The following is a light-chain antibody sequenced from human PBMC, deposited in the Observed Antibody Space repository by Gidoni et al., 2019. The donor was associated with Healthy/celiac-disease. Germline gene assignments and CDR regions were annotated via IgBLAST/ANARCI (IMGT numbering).Light chain of an antibody. V-gene: IGLV4-60*03. Sequence: QPVLTQSSSASASLGSSVKLTCTLSSGHSSYIIAWHPQQPGKAPRYLMKLEGSGSSNKGRGVPDRFSGSSSGADRYLTISNLQSEDEADYYCETWDSNVWVFGGGTKLTVL. CDR2: LEGSGSS. CDR1: SGHSSYI. J-gene: IGLJ3*02. CDR3: ETWDSNVWV.